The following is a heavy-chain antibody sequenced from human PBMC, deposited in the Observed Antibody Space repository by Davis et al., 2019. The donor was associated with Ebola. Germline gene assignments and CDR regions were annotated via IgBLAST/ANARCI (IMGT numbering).Heavy chain of an antibody. CDR3: ARQGTTSWDS. J-gene: IGHJ4*02. CDR2: IFPDDSDA. Sequence: GESLKNSCKGSGYGFTNYWIGWVRQMPGKGLEWMGFIFPDDSDATYSPSFQGQVTFSVDKSIRTAYLHWNSLKASDTATYYCARQGTTSWDSWGQGTLVTVSS. V-gene: IGHV5-51*01. CDR1: GYGFTNYW. D-gene: IGHD2-2*01.